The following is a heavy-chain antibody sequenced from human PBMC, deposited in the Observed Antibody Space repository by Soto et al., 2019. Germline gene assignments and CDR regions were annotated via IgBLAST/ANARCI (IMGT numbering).Heavy chain of an antibody. Sequence: QVQLQESDAGLVKASQTLSLTCTVSGGSVSSGAYYWTWIRQRPGKGLEWIGYIYYRGSTYYSPSLKSRLSISLDTSKNQFSLRLSSVNAADTAMYYWGRARLRAVYAFDIWGQGTMVTVSS. CDR2: IYYRGST. D-gene: IGHD5-12*01. J-gene: IGHJ3*02. CDR3: GRARLRAVYAFDI. V-gene: IGHV4-31*03. CDR1: GGSVSSGAYY.